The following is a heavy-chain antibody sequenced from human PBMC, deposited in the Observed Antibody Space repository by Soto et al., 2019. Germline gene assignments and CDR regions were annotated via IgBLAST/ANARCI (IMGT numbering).Heavy chain of an antibody. J-gene: IGHJ3*02. CDR3: ARGSGSYGFDI. CDR1: GGSISSYY. Sequence: PSETLSLTCSVSGGSISSYYWSWIRQPAGKGLEWIGHIYTSGRTNYNPSLKSRVTMSVDTSKKQFSLKLSSVTAADTAVYYCARGSGSYGFDIWGQGTVVTVSS. CDR2: IYTSGRT. V-gene: IGHV4-4*07. D-gene: IGHD1-26*01.